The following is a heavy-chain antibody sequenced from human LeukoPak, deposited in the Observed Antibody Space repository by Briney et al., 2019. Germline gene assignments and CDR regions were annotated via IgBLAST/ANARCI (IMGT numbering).Heavy chain of an antibody. D-gene: IGHD2-21*02. V-gene: IGHV3-7*01. CDR2: IKQDGSEK. J-gene: IGHJ4*02. Sequence: GGSLRLSCAASGFTFSSYAMSWVRQAPGKGLEWVANIKQDGSEKYYVDSVKGRFTISRDNAKNSLYLQMNSLRAEDTAVYYCARGNVVVTATELYYFDYWGQGTLVTVSS. CDR1: GFTFSSYA. CDR3: ARGNVVVTATELYYFDY.